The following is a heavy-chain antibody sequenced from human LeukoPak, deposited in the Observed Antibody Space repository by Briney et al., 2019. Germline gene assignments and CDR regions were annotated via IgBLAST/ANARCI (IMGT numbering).Heavy chain of an antibody. CDR2: IYYSGST. D-gene: IGHD1-26*01. V-gene: IGHV4-59*01. Sequence: SETLSLTCTVSGDSITSNFWSWIRQTPGRGLEWIAYIYYSGSTSYNPSLESRVTISVDASKNQVSLSLNSVTAADTAVYSCARGLRVGNTGYYFDYWGQGAQVTVSS. J-gene: IGHJ4*02. CDR3: ARGLRVGNTGYYFDY. CDR1: GDSITSNF.